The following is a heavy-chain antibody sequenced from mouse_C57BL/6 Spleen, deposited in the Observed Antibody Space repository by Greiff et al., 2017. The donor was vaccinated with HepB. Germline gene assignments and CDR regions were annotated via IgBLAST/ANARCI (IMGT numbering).Heavy chain of an antibody. D-gene: IGHD2-3*01. V-gene: IGHV5-12*01. Sequence: EVKLVESGGGLVQPGGSLKLSCAASGFTFSDYYMYWVRQTPEKRLEWVAYISNGGGSTYYPDTVKGRFTISRDNAKNTLYLQMSRLKSEDTAMYYCARQNYDGYYGYFDVWGTGTTVTVSS. J-gene: IGHJ1*03. CDR1: GFTFSDYY. CDR3: ARQNYDGYYGYFDV. CDR2: ISNGGGST.